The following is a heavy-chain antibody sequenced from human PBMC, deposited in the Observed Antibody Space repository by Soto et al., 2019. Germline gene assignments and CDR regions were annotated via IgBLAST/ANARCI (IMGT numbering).Heavy chain of an antibody. Sequence: SETLSLTCTVSGGSISSYYWFWIRQSPGRGLEWIGYVYYSGKTNYNPSLESRVTISIDTSENQFSLKLNSVTAADTAVYYCARGARFGDRRYMDVWGKGTTVTVSS. D-gene: IGHD3-10*01. CDR2: VYYSGKT. CDR1: GGSISSYY. CDR3: ARGARFGDRRYMDV. V-gene: IGHV4-59*12. J-gene: IGHJ6*03.